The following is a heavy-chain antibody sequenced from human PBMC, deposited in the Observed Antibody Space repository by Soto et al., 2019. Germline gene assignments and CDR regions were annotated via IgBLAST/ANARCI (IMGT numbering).Heavy chain of an antibody. D-gene: IGHD6-13*01. CDR3: TRDASRDSSARGWFDP. Sequence: EVQLVESGGGLVKPGGSLRLACAASGFTFRSLTMNWVRQAPGKGLEWVSTISSNSAYIYYTDALRGRFNISRDNAKNSLHLQMNRLRAEDTAVYYCTRDASRDSSARGWFDPWGPGTLVTVSS. J-gene: IGHJ5*02. V-gene: IGHV3-21*02. CDR1: GFTFRSLT. CDR2: ISSNSAYI.